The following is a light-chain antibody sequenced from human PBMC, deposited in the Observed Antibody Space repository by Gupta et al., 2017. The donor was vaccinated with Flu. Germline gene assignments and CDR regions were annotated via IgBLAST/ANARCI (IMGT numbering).Light chain of an antibody. CDR3: QQDAGAPYS. V-gene: IGKV3-20*01. J-gene: IGKJ2*03. Sequence: EIVLTQSPGTLSLSPGERATLSCRASQSFSSSNYLAWYQQKPGQAPRLLIHGASSRATGIPDRFSGSASGTDFTLSISRLEPEDFAVYFCQQDAGAPYSFGQGTKLEIK. CDR2: GAS. CDR1: QSFSSSNY.